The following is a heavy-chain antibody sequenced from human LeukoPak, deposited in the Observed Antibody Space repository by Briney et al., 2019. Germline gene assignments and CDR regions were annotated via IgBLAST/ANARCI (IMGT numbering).Heavy chain of an antibody. J-gene: IGHJ4*02. D-gene: IGHD3-10*01. CDR2: MSPNSGNT. CDR3: ASPHYGSGSHYGGFN. Sequence: GASVKVSCKASGYTFTSYDINWVRRATGQGLEWMGWMSPNSGNTGYAQKFQGRVTMTRNTSISTAYMELSSLRSEDTAVYYCASPHYGSGSHYGGFNWGQGTLVTVSS. V-gene: IGHV1-8*01. CDR1: GYTFTSYD.